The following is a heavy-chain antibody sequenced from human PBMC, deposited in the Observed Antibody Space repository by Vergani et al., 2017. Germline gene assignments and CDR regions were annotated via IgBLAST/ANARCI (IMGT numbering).Heavy chain of an antibody. CDR2: INPNSGGT. J-gene: IGHJ5*02. D-gene: IGHD6-13*01. CDR3: ARVLDRVSSWFDWFDP. Sequence: QVQPVQSGAEVKKPGASVKVSCKASGYTFTGYYMHWVRQAPGQGLEWMGWINPNSGGTNYAQKFQGRVTMTRDTSISTAYMELSRLRSDDTAVYYCARVLDRVSSWFDWFDPWGQGTLVTVSA. V-gene: IGHV1-2*02. CDR1: GYTFTGYY.